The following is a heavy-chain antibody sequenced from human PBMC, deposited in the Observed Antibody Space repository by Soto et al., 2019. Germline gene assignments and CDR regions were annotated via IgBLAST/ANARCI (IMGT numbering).Heavy chain of an antibody. Sequence: GGSLRLSCAASGITFSKAWMNWVRKAPGKGLEYIGRIRSKTDGGTTEYAAPVEGRFTVSRDDSKNTLYLQMNSLRADDTALYYCALGGLFYSGTSGHPLGFWGQGAVVTVSS. CDR2: IRSKTDGGTT. D-gene: IGHD2-15*01. CDR1: GITFSKAW. V-gene: IGHV3-15*01. CDR3: ALGGLFYSGTSGHPLGF. J-gene: IGHJ4*02.